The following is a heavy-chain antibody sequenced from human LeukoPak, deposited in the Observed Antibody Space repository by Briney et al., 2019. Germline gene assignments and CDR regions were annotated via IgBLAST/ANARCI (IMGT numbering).Heavy chain of an antibody. CDR3: AFTNTGSYYLTDFFKY. D-gene: IGHD1-26*01. Sequence: GGSLRLSCAASGFTFSSYAMSWVRQAPGKGLEWVSAISGSGGSTYYADSVKGRFTISRDNSKNTLYLQMNSLRVEDTAVFYCAFTNTGSYYLTDFFKYWGQGTLVTVSS. CDR2: ISGSGGST. CDR1: GFTFSSYA. V-gene: IGHV3-23*01. J-gene: IGHJ1*01.